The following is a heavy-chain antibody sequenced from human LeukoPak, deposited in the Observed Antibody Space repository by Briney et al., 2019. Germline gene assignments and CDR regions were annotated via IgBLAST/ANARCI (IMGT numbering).Heavy chain of an antibody. D-gene: IGHD2-2*01. J-gene: IGHJ4*02. CDR1: GYTFTSNY. CDR3: VRDRTKYCSSTSCPLDY. V-gene: IGHV1-2*02. Sequence: ASVKVSCKAFGYTFTSNYMHWVRQAPGQGLEWMGWINPYSGGTNYAQKFQGRVTMTRDTSISTAYMELSRLRSDDTAVYYCVRDRTKYCSSTSCPLDYWGQGTLVTVSS. CDR2: INPYSGGT.